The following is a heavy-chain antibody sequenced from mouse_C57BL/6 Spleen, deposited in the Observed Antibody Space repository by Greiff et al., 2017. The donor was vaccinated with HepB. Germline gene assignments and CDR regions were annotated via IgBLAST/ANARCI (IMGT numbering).Heavy chain of an antibody. CDR3: ARLPTGTLDY. D-gene: IGHD4-1*02. J-gene: IGHJ2*01. V-gene: IGHV5-6*01. CDR2: ISSGGSYT. CDR1: GFTFSSYG. Sequence: EVMLVESGGDLVKPGGSLKLSCAASGFTFSSYGMSWVRPTPDTRLAWVATISSGGSYTYYPDSVKGRFTISRDNATNTLYLQMSSLKYEDTAMYYCARLPTGTLDYWGQGTTLAVSS.